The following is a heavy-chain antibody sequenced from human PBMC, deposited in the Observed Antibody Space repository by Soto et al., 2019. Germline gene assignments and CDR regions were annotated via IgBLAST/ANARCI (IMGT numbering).Heavy chain of an antibody. V-gene: IGHV4-61*01. CDR3: ARSGAGSGWL. J-gene: IGHJ4*02. CDR2: IYYSGST. CDR1: GGSVSSGHYY. D-gene: IGHD6-19*01. Sequence: QVQLQESGPGLVKPSETLSLTCTVSGGSVSSGHYYWSWSRQPPGKGLEWIGYIYYSGSTNYKSSLKSRVTISVETSKNQFSLRLSSVTAADTAVYYCARSGAGSGWLGGQGTLVTVSS.